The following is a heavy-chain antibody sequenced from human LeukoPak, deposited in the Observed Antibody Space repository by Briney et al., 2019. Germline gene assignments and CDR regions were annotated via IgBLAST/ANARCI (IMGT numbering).Heavy chain of an antibody. D-gene: IGHD6-19*01. V-gene: IGHV4-39*01. CDR2: IYYSGST. CDR3: ARFPNRYSSNSVDY. J-gene: IGHJ4*02. CDR1: GGSISSSSYY. Sequence: SETLSLTCTVSGGSISSSSYYWGWIRQPPGKGLEWIGSIYYSGSTYYNPSLKSRVTISVDTSKNQFSLKLSSVTAADTAVYYCARFPNRYSSNSVDYWGQGTLVTVSS.